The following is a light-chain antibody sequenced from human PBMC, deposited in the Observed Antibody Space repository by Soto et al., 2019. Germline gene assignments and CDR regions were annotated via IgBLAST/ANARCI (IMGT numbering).Light chain of an antibody. CDR3: QQRSNWPPIT. Sequence: EIVMTQSPAPLSVSPGERATLSCRASQSVISKLAWYQQKPGQAPRLLIYDASNRATGIPARFSGSGSGTDFTLTISSLERADFAIYYCQQRSNWPPITLGQGTRLEIK. J-gene: IGKJ5*01. CDR2: DAS. V-gene: IGKV3-11*01. CDR1: QSVISK.